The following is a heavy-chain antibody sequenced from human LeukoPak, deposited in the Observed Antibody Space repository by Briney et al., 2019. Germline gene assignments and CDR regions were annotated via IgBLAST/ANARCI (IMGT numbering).Heavy chain of an antibody. CDR3: ARETHYYGSGSYYSEVHPTIDY. J-gene: IGHJ4*02. CDR1: GFTFSSYS. V-gene: IGHV3-48*04. CDR2: ISSSSSTI. Sequence: GSPRLSCAASGFTFSSYSMNWVRQAPGKGLEWVSYISSSSSTIYYADSVKGRFTISRDNAKNSLYLQMNSLRAEDTAVYYCARETHYYGSGSYYSEVHPTIDYWGQGTLVTVSS. D-gene: IGHD3-10*01.